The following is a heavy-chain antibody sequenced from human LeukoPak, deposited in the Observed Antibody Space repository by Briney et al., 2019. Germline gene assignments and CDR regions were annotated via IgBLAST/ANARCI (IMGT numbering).Heavy chain of an antibody. CDR3: AREMTTIPEDAFDI. J-gene: IGHJ3*02. CDR2: ISSSGSTI. V-gene: IGHV3-48*03. D-gene: IGHD5-24*01. CDR1: GFTFSSYE. Sequence: GGSLRLSCAASGFTFSSYEMNWVRQAPGKGLEWVSYISSSGSTIYYADSVKGRFTISRDNAKNSLYLQMNSLRAEDTAVYYCAREMTTIPEDAFDIWGQGTMVTVSS.